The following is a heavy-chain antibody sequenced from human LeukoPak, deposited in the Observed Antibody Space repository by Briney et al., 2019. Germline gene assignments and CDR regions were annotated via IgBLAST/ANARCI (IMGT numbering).Heavy chain of an antibody. J-gene: IGHJ4*02. CDR3: ARGRDDFYYFDY. CDR1: GFTFSSYS. D-gene: IGHD3/OR15-3a*01. Sequence: GGSLRLSCAASGFTFSSYSMNWVRQAPGKGLEWVAVISYDGSNKYYADSVKGRFTISRDNSKNTLYLQMNSLRAEDTAVYYCARGRDDFYYFDYWGQGTLVTVSS. CDR2: ISYDGSNK. V-gene: IGHV3-30*03.